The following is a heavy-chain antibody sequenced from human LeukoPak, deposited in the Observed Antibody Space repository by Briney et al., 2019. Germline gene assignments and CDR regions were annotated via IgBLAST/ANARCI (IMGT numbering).Heavy chain of an antibody. CDR1: GYSITSYY. Sequence: SETLSLTCTVSGYSITSYYWSWFRQPPGKGREGMGYIFYSGKPTYNPSLQSRVPISVDTSRNQFSLNLDSVTAADTAVYYCARVFRRDGYFDYWGQGTLVTVSS. D-gene: IGHD5-24*01. V-gene: IGHV4-59*01. J-gene: IGHJ4*02. CDR2: IFYSGKP. CDR3: ARVFRRDGYFDY.